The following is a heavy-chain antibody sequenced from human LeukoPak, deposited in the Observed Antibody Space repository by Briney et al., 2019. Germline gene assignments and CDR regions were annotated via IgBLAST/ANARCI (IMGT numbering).Heavy chain of an antibody. CDR1: GYTFTSYG. J-gene: IGHJ4*02. D-gene: IGHD5-12*01. Sequence: ASVKVSCKASGYTFTSYGISWVRQAPGQGLEWMGWISAYNGNTNYAQKLQGRVTMTTDTSTSTAYMELRGLRSEDTAIYYCARVEFNGGYSHLYWGQGTLLTVSS. CDR2: ISAYNGNT. CDR3: ARVEFNGGYSHLY. V-gene: IGHV1-18*01.